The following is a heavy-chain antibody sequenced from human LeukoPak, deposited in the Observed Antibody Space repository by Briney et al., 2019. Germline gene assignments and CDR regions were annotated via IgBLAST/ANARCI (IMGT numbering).Heavy chain of an antibody. CDR1: GFTFSSYW. J-gene: IGHJ4*02. Sequence: HTGGSLRLSCAASGFTFSSYWMHWVRHAPGKGLVWVSRINTDGSSTSYADSVKGRFTISRDNAKNTLYLQMNSLRAEDTAVYYCARVSSSSWWALDYWGQGTLVTVSS. CDR3: ARVSSSSWWALDY. D-gene: IGHD6-13*01. CDR2: INTDGSST. V-gene: IGHV3-74*01.